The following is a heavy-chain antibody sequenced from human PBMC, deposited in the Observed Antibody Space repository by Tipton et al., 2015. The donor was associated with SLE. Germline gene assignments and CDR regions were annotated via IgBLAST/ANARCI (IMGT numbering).Heavy chain of an antibody. J-gene: IGHJ4*02. Sequence: LRLSCTVSGGSISSTNYYWGWIRQPPGKGLEWIANIYYSGSTYYSASLKSRVTISVDTSKNQFSLKMTSVTAADTAVYYCARRHYSGPFDSWGQGTLVTVSS. CDR1: GGSISSTNYY. CDR3: ARRHYSGPFDS. D-gene: IGHD5-12*01. CDR2: IYYSGST. V-gene: IGHV4-39*07.